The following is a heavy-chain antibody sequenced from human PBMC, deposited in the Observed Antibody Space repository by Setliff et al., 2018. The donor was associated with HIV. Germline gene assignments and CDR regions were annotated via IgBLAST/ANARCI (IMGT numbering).Heavy chain of an antibody. CDR1: GGTFSSYA. V-gene: IGHV1-69*10. J-gene: IGHJ4*02. CDR3: ARAIVVKDYDSSGLFDY. D-gene: IGHD3-22*01. Sequence: SVKVSCKASGGTFSSYAISWVRQAPGQGLEWMGGFDPEDNKIVYAQKFQGRVTTTEDTSTDTAYMELSSLRPEDTAVYYCARAIVVKDYDSSGLFDYWGQGTLVTVSS. CDR2: FDPEDNKI.